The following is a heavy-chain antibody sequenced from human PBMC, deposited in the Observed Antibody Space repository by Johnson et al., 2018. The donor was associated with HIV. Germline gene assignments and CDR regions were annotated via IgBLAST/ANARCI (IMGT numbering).Heavy chain of an antibody. V-gene: IGHV3-11*04. D-gene: IGHD5-12*01. Sequence: QVQLVESGGGLVQSGGSLRLSCAASGFTFSDYYMSWIRQAPGKGLEWVSYISSSGNTIYYADSVKGRFTISRDNAKNSLYLQMNSLRVEDTAVYYCARDESGYDEGFDAFDIWGQGTMVTVSS. J-gene: IGHJ3*02. CDR3: ARDESGYDEGFDAFDI. CDR1: GFTFSDYY. CDR2: ISSSGNTI.